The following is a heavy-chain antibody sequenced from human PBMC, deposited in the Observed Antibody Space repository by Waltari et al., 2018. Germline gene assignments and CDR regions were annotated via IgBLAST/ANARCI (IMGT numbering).Heavy chain of an antibody. CDR1: GGSISSSSYY. CDR2: IYYSGGT. D-gene: IGHD3-22*01. Sequence: QLQLQESGPGLVKPSETLSLTCTVSGGSISSSSYYWGWIRQPPGKGLEWIGSIYYSGGTYYNPSLKSRVTISVDTSKNQFSLKLSSVTAADTAVYYCARNGRGVYYYDSSGFGIADYWGQGTLVTVSS. V-gene: IGHV4-39*01. CDR3: ARNGRGVYYYDSSGFGIADY. J-gene: IGHJ4*02.